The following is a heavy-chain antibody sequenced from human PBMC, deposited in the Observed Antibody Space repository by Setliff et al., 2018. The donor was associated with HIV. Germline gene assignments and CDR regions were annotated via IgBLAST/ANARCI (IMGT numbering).Heavy chain of an antibody. Sequence: LSLTCTVSGGSISSYYWSWIRQPPGKGLEWLGHIYSSGSTNYNPSLKSRVTISVDTSKNQFSLKLYPVTAADTAVYYCARAYFGSGIYYWGQGTLVPVSS. CDR3: ARAYFGSGIYY. J-gene: IGHJ4*02. CDR2: IYSSGST. CDR1: GGSISSYY. V-gene: IGHV4-4*09. D-gene: IGHD3-10*01.